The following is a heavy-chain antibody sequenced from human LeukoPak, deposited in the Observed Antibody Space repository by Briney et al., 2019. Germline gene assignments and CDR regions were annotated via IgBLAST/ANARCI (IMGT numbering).Heavy chain of an antibody. D-gene: IGHD1-26*01. V-gene: IGHV1-46*01. CDR3: ARLGGYHYYYMDV. CDR1: GYIFTSYY. Sequence: ASVKVSCKASGYIFTSYYIHWVRQAPGQGLEWMGIINPSGGSTHYAQKFQGRVTMTRDTSTSTVYMELSSLTSEDTAVYYCARLGGYHYYYMDVWGKGTTVTVSS. CDR2: INPSGGST. J-gene: IGHJ6*03.